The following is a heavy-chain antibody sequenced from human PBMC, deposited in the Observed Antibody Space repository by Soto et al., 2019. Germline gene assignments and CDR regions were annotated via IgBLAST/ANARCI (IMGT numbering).Heavy chain of an antibody. CDR2: IYYSGST. V-gene: IGHV4-59*01. J-gene: IGHJ4*02. D-gene: IGHD3-3*01. CDR1: GGSISSYY. CDR3: ASRGDDFWSGYLDY. Sequence: KPSETLSLTCTVSGGSISSYYWSWIRQPPGKGLEWIGYIYYSGSTNYNPSLKSRVTISVDTSKNQFSLKLSSVTAADTAVYYCASRGDDFWSGYLDYWGQGTLVTVSS.